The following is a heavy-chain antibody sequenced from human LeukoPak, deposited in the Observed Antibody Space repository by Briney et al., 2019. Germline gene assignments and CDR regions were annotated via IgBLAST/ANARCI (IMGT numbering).Heavy chain of an antibody. V-gene: IGHV3-74*01. CDR1: GFTFSSYW. CDR2: IKPDGSTT. Sequence: GGSLRLSCAGFGFTFSSYWMHWVRQVPGKGLVWVSSIKPDGSTTNYADSVKGRFTISRDNAGNTLFLHANSLRAEDTAVYYCARGGPTTWFWGQGTLVTISS. D-gene: IGHD2/OR15-2a*01. J-gene: IGHJ4*02. CDR3: ARGGPTTWF.